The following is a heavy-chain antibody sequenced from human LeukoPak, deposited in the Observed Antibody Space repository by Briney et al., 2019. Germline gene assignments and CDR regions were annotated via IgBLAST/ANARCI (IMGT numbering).Heavy chain of an antibody. CDR1: GGSISSGDYY. Sequence: PSDLLCLTCTISGGSISSGDYYWSLIRQPPGKGLEWIAYMYYSGSTYYNPSLKSRVTMSADTSKNQLSLKLSSVTAADTAVYYCARPYYYDSRIDPWGQGILSPSPQ. CDR2: MYYSGST. D-gene: IGHD3-22*01. J-gene: IGHJ5*02. V-gene: IGHV4-30-4*02. CDR3: ARPYYYDSRIDP.